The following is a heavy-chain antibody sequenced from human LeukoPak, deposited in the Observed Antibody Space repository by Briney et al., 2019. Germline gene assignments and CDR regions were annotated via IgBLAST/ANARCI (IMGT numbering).Heavy chain of an antibody. CDR1: GGTFSSYA. J-gene: IGHJ4*02. V-gene: IGHV1-69*05. Sequence: SVKVSCKASGGTFSSYAISWVRQAPGQGLEWMGGIIPIFGTANYAQKFQGRVTITTDESTSTAYMELSSLRSEDTAVYYCTRRRECYYGSGSCSMGKFDYWGQGTLVTVSS. CDR3: TRRRECYYGSGSCSMGKFDY. D-gene: IGHD3-10*01. CDR2: IIPIFGTA.